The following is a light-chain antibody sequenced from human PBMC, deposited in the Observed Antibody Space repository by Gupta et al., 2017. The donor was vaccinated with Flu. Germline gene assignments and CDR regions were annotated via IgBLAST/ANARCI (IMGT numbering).Light chain of an antibody. CDR1: SNDIGAYDY. V-gene: IGLV2-8*01. J-gene: IGLJ3*02. CDR3: SSYAGSNEGV. Sequence: SVTSSSTGTSNDIGAYDYVSWYQQHPGKAPKLILYHVTNRPSGVPDRFSGSKSGNTASLTVSGLRAEDEADYFCSSYAGSNEGVFGGGTRLTGL. CDR2: HVT.